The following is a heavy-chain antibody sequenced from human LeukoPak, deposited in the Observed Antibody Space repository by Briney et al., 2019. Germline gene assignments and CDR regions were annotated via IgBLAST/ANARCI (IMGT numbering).Heavy chain of an antibody. CDR1: GGSFSGYH. J-gene: IGHJ4*02. CDR3: ARGCGAARFVTIEFDY. V-gene: IGHV4-34*01. D-gene: IGHD6-6*01. CDR2: INHRGST. Sequence: TASETLSLTCAVYGGSFSGYHWSWIRQPPGKGLEWIGEINHRGSTNYNPSLKSRVTMSVDTSKNQFSLKLSSVTAADTAVYYCARGCGAARFVTIEFDYWGQGALVTVSS.